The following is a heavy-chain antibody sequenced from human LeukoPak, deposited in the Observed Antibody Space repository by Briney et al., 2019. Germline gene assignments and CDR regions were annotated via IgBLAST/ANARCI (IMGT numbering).Heavy chain of an antibody. D-gene: IGHD5-18*01. CDR3: ARTARVFDY. Sequence: SETLSLTCNISDYSTSSFYWSWIRQPPGKGLEVIGYIFTSGDTNYNPSLKSRVTMSLDTSKKQLSLTMSSVTAADTAVYYCARTARVFDYWGQGTLVTVSS. CDR2: IFTSGDT. V-gene: IGHV4-4*09. CDR1: DYSTSSFY. J-gene: IGHJ4*02.